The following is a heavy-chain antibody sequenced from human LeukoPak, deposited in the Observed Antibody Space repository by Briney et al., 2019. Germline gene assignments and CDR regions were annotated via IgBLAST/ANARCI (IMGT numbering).Heavy chain of an antibody. CDR1: GFTFSSSA. Sequence: PGGSLRLSCAASGFTFSSSAMSWVRQAPGKGLEWVSGISGSGVSTYYADSVKGRFTISRDNSKNTLFLQVNSLRAEGTAIYYCANGRGDYERVTRFDYWGQGTLVTVSS. J-gene: IGHJ4*02. D-gene: IGHD4-17*01. CDR2: ISGSGVST. V-gene: IGHV3-23*01. CDR3: ANGRGDYERVTRFDY.